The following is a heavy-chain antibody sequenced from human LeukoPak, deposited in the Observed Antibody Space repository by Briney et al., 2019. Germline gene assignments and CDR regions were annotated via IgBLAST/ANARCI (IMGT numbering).Heavy chain of an antibody. J-gene: IGHJ3*02. CDR3: ARALRDDAFDI. CDR1: GGSISSSY. V-gene: IGHV4-59*01. Sequence: SETLSLTCSVSGGSISSSYRSWIRQPPGKGLEWIGYIYYSGSTNYNPSLKSRVTISVDTSKNQFSLKLSSVTAADTAVYYCARALRDDAFDIWGQGTMVTVSS. CDR2: IYYSGST.